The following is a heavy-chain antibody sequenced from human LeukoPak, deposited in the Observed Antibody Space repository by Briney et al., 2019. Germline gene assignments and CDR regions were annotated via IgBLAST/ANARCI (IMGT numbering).Heavy chain of an antibody. CDR3: ARREFPLLGPSFFDY. V-gene: IGHV4-34*01. J-gene: IGHJ4*02. D-gene: IGHD7-27*01. Sequence: SETLSLTCAVYGGSFSGYYWTWIRQPPGKGLEWIGEINQSGSTNYKPSLKSRVTISVDTSKNQFSLMLSSVTAADTAVYYCARREFPLLGPSFFDYWGQGTLVTVSS. CDR2: INQSGST. CDR1: GGSFSGYY.